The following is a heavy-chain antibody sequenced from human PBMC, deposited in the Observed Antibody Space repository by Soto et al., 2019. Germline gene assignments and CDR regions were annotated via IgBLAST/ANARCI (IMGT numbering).Heavy chain of an antibody. D-gene: IGHD3-22*01. CDR2: ISGSGGST. Sequence: PGGSLRLSCAASGFTFSSCAMGWVRQAPGKGLEWVSAISGSGGSTYYADSVKGRFTISRDNSKNTLYLQMNSLRAEDTAVYYCAKDSRGDYYDSSGSPNAFDIWGQGTMVTVSS. J-gene: IGHJ3*02. CDR3: AKDSRGDYYDSSGSPNAFDI. V-gene: IGHV3-23*01. CDR1: GFTFSSCA.